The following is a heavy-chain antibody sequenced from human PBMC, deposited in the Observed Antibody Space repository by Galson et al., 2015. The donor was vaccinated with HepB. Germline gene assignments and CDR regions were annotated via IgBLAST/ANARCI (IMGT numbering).Heavy chain of an antibody. CDR3: ARTTSGGFDY. V-gene: IGHV6-1*01. D-gene: IGHD1-1*01. CDR2: TYYRSTWYN. CDR1: GDSVSSNSAS. Sequence: CAISGDSVSSNSASWNWIRQSPSRGLEWLGRTYYRSTWYNEYAVSLRGRISINPDTSNNQISLQLNSVTPVDTALYHCARTTSGGFDYWDQGTLVTVSS. J-gene: IGHJ4*02.